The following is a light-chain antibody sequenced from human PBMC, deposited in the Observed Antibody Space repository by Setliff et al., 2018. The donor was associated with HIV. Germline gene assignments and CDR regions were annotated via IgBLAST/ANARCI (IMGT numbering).Light chain of an antibody. Sequence: QSALTQPASVSGSPGQSITISCTGTSSDVGGYSLVSWYQQHPGKAPKLIIYEVRNRPSGVSNRFSGSKSGNTASLTISGLQAEDEADYYCISYATTNTLPFGTGTKVTVL. CDR1: SSDVGGYSL. V-gene: IGLV2-14*01. J-gene: IGLJ1*01. CDR3: ISYATTNTLP. CDR2: EVR.